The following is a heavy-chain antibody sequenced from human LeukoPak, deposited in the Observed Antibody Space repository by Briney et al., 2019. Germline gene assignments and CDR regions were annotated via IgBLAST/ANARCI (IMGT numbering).Heavy chain of an antibody. CDR3: AGGSSATYYYYYGMDV. Sequence: PGGSLRLSCAASGFTFSSYAMSWVRQAPVKGLEWVSAISGSGGSTYYADSVKGRFTISRDNSKNTLYLQMNSLRAEDTAVYYCAGGSSATYYYYYGMDVWGQGTTVTVSS. J-gene: IGHJ6*02. CDR1: GFTFSSYA. V-gene: IGHV3-23*01. CDR2: ISGSGGST. D-gene: IGHD2-15*01.